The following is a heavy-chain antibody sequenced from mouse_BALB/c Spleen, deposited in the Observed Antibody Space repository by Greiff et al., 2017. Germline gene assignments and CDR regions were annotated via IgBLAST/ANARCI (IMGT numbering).Heavy chain of an antibody. CDR3: ARWGLRPAMDY. CDR2: ISSGSSTI. V-gene: IGHV5-17*02. CDR1: GFTFSSFG. D-gene: IGHD2-4*01. Sequence: EVQLVESGGGLVQPGGSRKLSCAASGFTFSSFGMHWVRQAPEKGLEWVAYISSGSSTIYYADTVKGRFTISRDNPKNTLFLQMTSLRSEDTAMYYCARWGLRPAMDYWGQGTSVTVSS. J-gene: IGHJ4*01.